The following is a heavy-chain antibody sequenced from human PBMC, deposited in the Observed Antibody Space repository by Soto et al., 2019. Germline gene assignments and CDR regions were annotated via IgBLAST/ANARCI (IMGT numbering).Heavy chain of an antibody. V-gene: IGHV1-2*02. D-gene: IGHD2-2*01. J-gene: IGHJ3*02. Sequence: QVQLVQSGAEVKKPGASVKVSCKASGYNFTGYYMHWVRQAPGQGLEWMGWINPNSGGTNYAQKFQGRVTMTRDTSISTAYMELSRLRSDDTAVYYCARESAGYCSSTSCPNDAFDIWGQGTMVTVSS. CDR1: GYNFTGYY. CDR3: ARESAGYCSSTSCPNDAFDI. CDR2: INPNSGGT.